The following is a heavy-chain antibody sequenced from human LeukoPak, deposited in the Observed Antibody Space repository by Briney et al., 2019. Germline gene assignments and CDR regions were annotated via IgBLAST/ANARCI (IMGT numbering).Heavy chain of an antibody. D-gene: IGHD3/OR15-3a*01. V-gene: IGHV1-18*01. CDR2: IGGNNDNP. J-gene: IGHJ4*02. Sequence: ASVKVSCKASGYTFSNFGISWVRQAPGQGLEWMGWIGGNNDNPNYGQNFQGRFTVTSDSSTSTAYMELRNLRSDDTAVYYCARDGTGTDDYWGQGTLVTVSS. CDR1: GYTFSNFG. CDR3: ARDGTGTDDY.